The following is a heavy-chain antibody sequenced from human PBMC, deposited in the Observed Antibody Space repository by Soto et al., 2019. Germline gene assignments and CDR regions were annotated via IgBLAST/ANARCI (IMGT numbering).Heavy chain of an antibody. J-gene: IGHJ4*02. CDR1: GGSISSYY. CDR3: ARSQTTVTSYDY. V-gene: IGHV4-59*12. D-gene: IGHD4-17*01. CDR2: IYYSGST. Sequence: SETLSLTCTVSGGSISSYYWGWIRQPPGKGLEWIGYIYYSGSTNYNPSLRSRVTISVDTSKNQFSLKLSSVTAADTAVYYCARSQTTVTSYDYWGQGTLVTVSS.